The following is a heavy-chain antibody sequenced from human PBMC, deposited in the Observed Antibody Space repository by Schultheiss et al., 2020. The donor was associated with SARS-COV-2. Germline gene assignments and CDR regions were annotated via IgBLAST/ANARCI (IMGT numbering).Heavy chain of an antibody. D-gene: IGHD3-3*01. V-gene: IGHV3-15*01. J-gene: IGHJ6*02. CDR1: GFTFSSSW. Sequence: GGSLRLSCAASGFTFSSSWMHWVCQAPEKGLEWVGRIKSKTDGGTTDYAAPVKGRFTISRDDSKNTLYLQMNSLRAEDTAVYYCARSPPDVGMGVVWLYYYAMDVWGQGTAVTVSS. CDR2: IKSKTDGGTT. CDR3: ARSPPDVGMGVVWLYYYAMDV.